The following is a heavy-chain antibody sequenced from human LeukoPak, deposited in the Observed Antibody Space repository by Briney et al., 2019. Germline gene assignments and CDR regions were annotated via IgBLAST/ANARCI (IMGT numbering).Heavy chain of an antibody. D-gene: IGHD3-3*01. V-gene: IGHV4-39*01. CDR3: ARPVYDFWSGYYDGDDY. CDR2: IYYSGST. J-gene: IGHJ4*02. Sequence: SETLSLTCTAAGGSISSSSYYWGWIRQPPVKGLEWIGSIYYSGSTYYNPSLKSRVTISVDTSKNQFSLKLSSVTAADTAVYYCARPVYDFWSGYYDGDDYWGQGTLVTVSS. CDR1: GGSISSSSYY.